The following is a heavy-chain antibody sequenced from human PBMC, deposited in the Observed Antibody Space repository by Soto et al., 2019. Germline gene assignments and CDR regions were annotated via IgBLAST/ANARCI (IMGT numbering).Heavy chain of an antibody. D-gene: IGHD6-6*01. CDR2: TYYSGST. J-gene: IGHJ4*02. V-gene: IGHV4-59*01. CDR3: ARVRGTARKRYFDY. Sequence: QVQLQESGPRLVKPSETLSLTCTVSGGSMIAYYWNWMRQPPGKGLQWIGYTYYSGSTTYNPSLKSRVTTSVDSSKNQFSLKLDSVTPADTAEYYCARVRGTARKRYFDYWGPGTLVTVSS. CDR1: GGSMIAYY.